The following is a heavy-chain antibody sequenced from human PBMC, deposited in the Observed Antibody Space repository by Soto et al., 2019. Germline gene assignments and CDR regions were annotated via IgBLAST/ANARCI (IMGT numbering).Heavy chain of an antibody. J-gene: IGHJ6*02. V-gene: IGHV3-30*18. Sequence: QVQLVESGGGVVQPGRSLRLSCAASGFTFSSYGMHWVRQAPGKGLEWVAVISYDGSNKYYADSVKGRFTISRDNSKNTLYLQMNSLRAEDTAVYYCAKYQAARVWYYYGMDVWCQVTTFTVSS. D-gene: IGHD6-13*01. CDR1: GFTFSSYG. CDR3: AKYQAARVWYYYGMDV. CDR2: ISYDGSNK.